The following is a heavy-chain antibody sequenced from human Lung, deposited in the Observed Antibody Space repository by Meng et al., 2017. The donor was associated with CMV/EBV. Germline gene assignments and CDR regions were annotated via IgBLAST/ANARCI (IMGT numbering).Heavy chain of an antibody. CDR3: ARDRIRRAEVVAGHPGY. Sequence: GGSLRLXCAASGFIFSNYALYWVRQAPGKGLESVAVISSDGANKLHADSVEGRFTISRDNSKNTLYLEMSSLRAEDTAVYYCARDRIRRAEVVAGHPGYWXKGTXVTVSS. D-gene: IGHD6-19*01. V-gene: IGHV3-30*04. J-gene: IGHJ4*02. CDR1: GFIFSNYA. CDR2: ISSDGANK.